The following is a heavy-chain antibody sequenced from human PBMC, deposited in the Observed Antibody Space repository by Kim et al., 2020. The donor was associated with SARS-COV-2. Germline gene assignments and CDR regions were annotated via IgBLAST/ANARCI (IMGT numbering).Heavy chain of an antibody. CDR3: AKDLPSSSDYDSSGHPEYYYMDV. Sequence: GGSLRLSCAASGFTFSSYAMSWVRQAPGKGLEWVSAISGSGGSTYYADSVKGRFTISRDNSKNTLYLQMNSLRAEDTAVYYCAKDLPSSSDYDSSGHPEYYYMDVWGKGTTVTVSS. V-gene: IGHV3-23*01. D-gene: IGHD3-22*01. J-gene: IGHJ6*03. CDR1: GFTFSSYA. CDR2: ISGSGGST.